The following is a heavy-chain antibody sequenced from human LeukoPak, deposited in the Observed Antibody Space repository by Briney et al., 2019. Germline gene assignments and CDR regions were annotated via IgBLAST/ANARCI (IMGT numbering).Heavy chain of an antibody. CDR2: IRYDGSNK. CDR3: AKVMATVTTPFDY. V-gene: IGHV3-30*02. CDR1: GFTFSSYG. J-gene: IGHJ4*02. Sequence: PGGSLRLSCAASGFTFSSYGMHWVRQAPGKGLEWVAFIRYDGSNKYYADSVKGRFTISRDNSKNMLYLQMNSLRAEDTAVYYCAKVMATVTTPFDYWGQGTLVTVSS. D-gene: IGHD4-17*01.